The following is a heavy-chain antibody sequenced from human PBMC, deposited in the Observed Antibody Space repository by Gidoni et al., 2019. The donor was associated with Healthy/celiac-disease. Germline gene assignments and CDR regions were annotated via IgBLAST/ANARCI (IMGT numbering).Heavy chain of an antibody. CDR1: GFPFSSYA. CDR3: AKGGGGTTYYSG. D-gene: IGHD3-10*01. J-gene: IGHJ4*02. Sequence: EVQLLESGGGLVQPGGSLRVPCAASGFPFSSYAMGWVRQAPGKGVGGVSGISGSGGSTYYADSVKGRFTISRDNSKNTLYLQMNSLRAEDTAVYYCAKGGGGTTYYSGWGQGTLVTVSS. V-gene: IGHV3-23*01. CDR2: ISGSGGST.